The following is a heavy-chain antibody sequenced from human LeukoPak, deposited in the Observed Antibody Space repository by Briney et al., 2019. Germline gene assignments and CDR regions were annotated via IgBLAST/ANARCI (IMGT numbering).Heavy chain of an antibody. V-gene: IGHV4-59*08. Sequence: SETLSLTCTVSGGSIKSYCLSWIRQPPGKGLQWIGYLCNSGSTDYNPSLRGRVTISGDTPKNQFSLQLSSVTAADTAVYYCARQGAVTPRRTHYYAMDVWGPGTTVTVSS. CDR1: GGSIKSYC. J-gene: IGHJ6*02. D-gene: IGHD4-17*01. CDR3: ARQGAVTPRRTHYYAMDV. CDR2: LCNSGST.